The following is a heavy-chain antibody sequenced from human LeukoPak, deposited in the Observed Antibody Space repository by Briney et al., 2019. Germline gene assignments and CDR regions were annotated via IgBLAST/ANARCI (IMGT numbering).Heavy chain of an antibody. CDR3: ASSPAVVVEAGGYYYYMDV. Sequence: ASVKVSCKASGGTFSSYAISWVRQAPGQGLEWMGGIIPIFGTANYAQKFQGRVTITADESTSTAYMELSSLRSEDTAVYYCASSPAVVVEAGGYYYYMDVWGKGTTVTVSS. V-gene: IGHV1-69*13. D-gene: IGHD2-2*01. CDR1: GGTFSSYA. J-gene: IGHJ6*03. CDR2: IIPIFGTA.